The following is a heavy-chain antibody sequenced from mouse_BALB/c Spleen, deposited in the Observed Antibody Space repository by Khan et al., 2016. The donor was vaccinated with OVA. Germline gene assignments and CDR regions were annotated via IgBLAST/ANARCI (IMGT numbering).Heavy chain of an antibody. CDR2: ISSGGDYT. Sequence: EVKLVESGGDLVKPRGSLKLSCAASGFTFSSYSMSWVRQTPDKRLEWVATISSGGDYTYYPDSVKGRFTISRDNAKNTLYLQMSSLKSEDTAMYYCASHLTGSFAYWGQGTLVTVSA. J-gene: IGHJ3*01. CDR1: GFTFSSYS. V-gene: IGHV5-6*01. CDR3: ASHLTGSFAY. D-gene: IGHD4-1*01.